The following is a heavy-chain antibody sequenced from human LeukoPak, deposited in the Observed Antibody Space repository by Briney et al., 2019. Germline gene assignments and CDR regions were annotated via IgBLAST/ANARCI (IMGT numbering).Heavy chain of an antibody. CDR1: GGSISSSSYY. CDR3: ARSSGWYYYYYYMDV. V-gene: IGHV4-39*07. D-gene: IGHD6-19*01. CDR2: IYYSGST. Sequence: SETLSLTCTVSGGSISSSSYYWGWIRQHPGKGLEWIGSIYYSGSTYYNPSLKSRVTISVDTSKNQFSLKLSSVTAADTAVYYCARSSGWYYYYYYMDVWGKGTTVTVSS. J-gene: IGHJ6*03.